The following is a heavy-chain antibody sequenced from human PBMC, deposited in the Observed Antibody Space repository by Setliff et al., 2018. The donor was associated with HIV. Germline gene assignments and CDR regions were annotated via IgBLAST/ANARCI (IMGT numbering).Heavy chain of an antibody. CDR2: INTDGSDT. CDR1: GFTFSSYW. V-gene: IGHV3-74*01. CDR3: ARWGRGSTSGFDY. Sequence: LRLSCAPSGFTFSSYWVHWVRQTPGKGLMWVSRINTDGSDTSYADAVKGRFTISRDNAQDTLYLQMNSLRAEDTAMYYCARWGRGSTSGFDYWGQGTQVTVSS. J-gene: IGHJ4*02. D-gene: IGHD2-2*01.